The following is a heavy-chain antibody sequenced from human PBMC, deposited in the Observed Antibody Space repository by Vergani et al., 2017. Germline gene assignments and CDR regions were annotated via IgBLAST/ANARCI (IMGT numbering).Heavy chain of an antibody. V-gene: IGHV4-59*01. Sequence: QVQLQESGPGLVKPSETLSLTCTFSGCSISSYYWSWIRQPPGKGLEWIGYIYYSGSTNSNPSLKSRVTISVDTSKNQFSLKLSAVTAADTAVYYCARVVVVPAAIHYYYYYYMDVWGKGTTVTVSS. CDR2: IYYSGST. CDR3: ARVVVVPAAIHYYYYYYMDV. J-gene: IGHJ6*03. CDR1: GCSISSYY. D-gene: IGHD2-2*01.